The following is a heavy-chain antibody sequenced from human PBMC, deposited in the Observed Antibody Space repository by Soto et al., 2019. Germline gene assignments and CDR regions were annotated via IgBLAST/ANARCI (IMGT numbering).Heavy chain of an antibody. CDR1: GYTFTSYD. V-gene: IGHV1-8*01. J-gene: IGHJ5*02. D-gene: IGHD1-20*01. CDR2: MNPNSGNT. CDR3: ARGRITGTGYNNWFDP. Sequence: ASVKVSCKASGYTFTSYDINWVRQATGHGLEWMGWMNPNSGNTGYAQKFQGRVTMTRNTSISTAYMELSSLRSEDTAVYYCARGRITGTGYNNWFDPWGQGTLVTVSS.